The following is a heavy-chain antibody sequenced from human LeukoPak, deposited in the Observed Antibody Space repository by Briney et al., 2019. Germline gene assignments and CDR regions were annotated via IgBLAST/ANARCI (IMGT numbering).Heavy chain of an antibody. D-gene: IGHD3-16*01. Sequence: SETLSLTCSVSGGSISSFYWSWIRQPPGKGLEWIGNIHYSGSTKYNSSLKSRVTISVDTSNNQFSLRVTSLTAADTAVYYCARLGALHDAFDVWGQGTLVTVSS. V-gene: IGHV4-59*12. CDR1: GGSISSFY. CDR3: ARLGALHDAFDV. J-gene: IGHJ3*01. CDR2: IHYSGST.